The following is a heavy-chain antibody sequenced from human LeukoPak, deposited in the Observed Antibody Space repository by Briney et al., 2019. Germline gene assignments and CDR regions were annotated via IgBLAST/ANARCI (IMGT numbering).Heavy chain of an antibody. CDR2: VNHGGST. J-gene: IGHJ4*02. Sequence: PSETLSLTCAVYGGSFSGYCWSWIRQPPGKGLEWIGEVNHGGSTNYNPSLKSRVTISIDTSKNQFSLKLSSVTAADTAVYYCARDYVGVAGTFDYWGQGTLVTVST. V-gene: IGHV4-34*01. CDR1: GGSFSGYC. D-gene: IGHD6-19*01. CDR3: ARDYVGVAGTFDY.